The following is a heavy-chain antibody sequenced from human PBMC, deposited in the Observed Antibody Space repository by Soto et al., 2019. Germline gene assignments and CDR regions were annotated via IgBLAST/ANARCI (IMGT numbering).Heavy chain of an antibody. CDR1: GFSFSTYG. D-gene: IGHD1-26*01. Sequence: QVHLVESGGGVVQPGRSLRLSCAASGFSFSTYGMHWVRQAPGKGLEWVAFISNDGSNKYYADSVKGRFTISRDNSKNTLYLQMNSLRAEDTAVYYWGKGFGNYWAFDYWGQGTLVTVSS. CDR2: ISNDGSNK. CDR3: GKGFGNYWAFDY. J-gene: IGHJ4*02. V-gene: IGHV3-30*18.